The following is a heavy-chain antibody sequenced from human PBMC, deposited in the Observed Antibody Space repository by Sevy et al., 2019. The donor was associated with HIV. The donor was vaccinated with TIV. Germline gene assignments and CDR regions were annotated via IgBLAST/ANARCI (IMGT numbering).Heavy chain of an antibody. D-gene: IGHD2-8*01. CDR2: LSFGCGEI. CDR3: AREGCTKPHDY. V-gene: IGHV3-21*04. CDR1: GFPFSDAW. J-gene: IGHJ4*02. Sequence: GGSLRLSCAASGFPFSDAWMNWVRQAPGKGLEWVSTLSFGCGEINHADSVKGRFTISRDNSKNSLYLQMNNLRAEDTAVYYCAREGCTKPHDYWGQGTLVTVSS.